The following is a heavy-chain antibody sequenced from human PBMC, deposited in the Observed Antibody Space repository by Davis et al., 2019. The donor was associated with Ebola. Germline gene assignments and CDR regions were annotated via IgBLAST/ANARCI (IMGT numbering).Heavy chain of an antibody. CDR3: ARDPIIELGGYYYYGMDV. D-gene: IGHD3-16*01. Sequence: PGGSLRLSCAASGFTFSSYWMSWVRQAPGKGLEWVSGVSDSGVITYYADSVKGRFTISRDNGKSALYLQMNSLRAEDTAMYYCARDPIIELGGYYYYGMDVWGQGTTVTVSS. J-gene: IGHJ6*02. CDR2: VSDSGVIT. CDR1: GFTFSSYW. V-gene: IGHV3-23*01.